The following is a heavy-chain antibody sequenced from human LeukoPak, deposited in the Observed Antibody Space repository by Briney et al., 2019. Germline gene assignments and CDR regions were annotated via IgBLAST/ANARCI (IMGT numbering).Heavy chain of an antibody. Sequence: GGSLRLSCAASGFTFSSYAMSWVRQAPGKGLEWVANIKQDGSEKYYVDSVKGRFTISRDNAKNSLYLQMNSLRAEDTAVYYCARDTPYYDFWSGYASNWFDPWGQGTLVTVSS. CDR1: GFTFSSYA. CDR2: IKQDGSEK. J-gene: IGHJ5*02. D-gene: IGHD3-3*01. V-gene: IGHV3-7*01. CDR3: ARDTPYYDFWSGYASNWFDP.